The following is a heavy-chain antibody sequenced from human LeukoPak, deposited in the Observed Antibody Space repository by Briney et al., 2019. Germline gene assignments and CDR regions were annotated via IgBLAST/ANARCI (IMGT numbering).Heavy chain of an antibody. D-gene: IGHD2-15*01. J-gene: IGHJ3*02. CDR2: IKSKTDGGTT. Sequence: GGSLRLSCAASGFTFSSAWMSWVRQAPGNGLEWLGRIKSKTDGGTTDYAAPVKGRFTISRDGSKNTLYLQMNSLKTEDTAVYYCVGYCSGGNCPNAFDIWGQGTMVTVSS. CDR3: VGYCSGGNCPNAFDI. V-gene: IGHV3-15*01. CDR1: GFTFSSAW.